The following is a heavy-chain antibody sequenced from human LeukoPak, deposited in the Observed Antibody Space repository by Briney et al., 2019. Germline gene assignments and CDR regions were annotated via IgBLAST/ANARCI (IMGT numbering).Heavy chain of an antibody. CDR3: AREQLVRLTEVYFDY. Sequence: SETLSLTCTVSGGSISSRSYYWGWIRQPPGKGLEWIGSIYNSESTYYNPSLKSRVTISVDTSKNQLSLKVSSVTAADTAVYYCAREQLVRLTEVYFDYWGQGTLVTVSS. CDR1: GGSISSRSYY. CDR2: IYNSEST. D-gene: IGHD6-13*01. V-gene: IGHV4-39*07. J-gene: IGHJ4*02.